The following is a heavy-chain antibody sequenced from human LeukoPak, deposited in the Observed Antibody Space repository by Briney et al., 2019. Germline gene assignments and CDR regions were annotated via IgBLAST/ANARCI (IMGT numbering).Heavy chain of an antibody. Sequence: GASVKVSCKASGYTFTSYDINWVRQATGQGLEWMGWMNPNSGNTGYAQKFQGRVTITRNTSISTAYMELSSLRSEDTAMYYCASKVVVTDDAFDIWGQGTMVTVSS. D-gene: IGHD2-15*01. CDR1: GYTFTSYD. CDR3: ASKVVVTDDAFDI. CDR2: MNPNSGNT. J-gene: IGHJ3*02. V-gene: IGHV1-8*03.